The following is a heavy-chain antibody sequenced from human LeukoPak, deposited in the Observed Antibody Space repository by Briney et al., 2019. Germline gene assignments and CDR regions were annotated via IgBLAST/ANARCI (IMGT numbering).Heavy chain of an antibody. CDR1: GFTFSDYY. CDR3: ARDPEGYCSGGSCYSEYYFDY. CDR2: ISSSGSTI. D-gene: IGHD2-15*01. V-gene: IGHV3-11*04. J-gene: IGHJ4*02. Sequence: GGSLRLSCAASGFTFSDYYMSWIRQAPGKGLEWVSYISSSGSTIYYADSVKGRFTISRDNAKNSLYLQMNSLRAEDTAVYYCARDPEGYCSGGSCYSEYYFDYWGQGTLVTVSS.